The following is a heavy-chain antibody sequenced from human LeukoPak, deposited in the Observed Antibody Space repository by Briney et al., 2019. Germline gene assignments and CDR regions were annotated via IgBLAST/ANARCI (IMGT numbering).Heavy chain of an antibody. J-gene: IGHJ4*02. D-gene: IGHD6-13*01. CDR2: INPNSGGT. CDR3: ARDLSQYSSSWYEEHYFDY. Sequence: ASVKVSCKASGYTFTGYYMHWVRQAPGQGLEWMGWINPNSGGTNYAQKFQGRVTMTRGTSISTAYMELSRLRSDDTAVYYCARDLSQYSSSWYEEHYFDYWGQGTLVTVSS. V-gene: IGHV1-2*02. CDR1: GYTFTGYY.